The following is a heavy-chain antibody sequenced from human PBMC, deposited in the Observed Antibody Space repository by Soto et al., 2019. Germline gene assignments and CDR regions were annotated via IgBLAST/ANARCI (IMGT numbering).Heavy chain of an antibody. CDR2: IIPIFGTA. V-gene: IGHV1-69*01. CDR3: ARGRQHDYSNYVMHY. D-gene: IGHD4-4*01. J-gene: IGHJ4*02. Sequence: QVQLVQSGAELKQPGASVKVSCKASGGTFSSYAISWVRQAPGQGLEWMGGIIPIFGTANYAQKFQGSVTINADESTSTSYMELSSLRAKDTAVYYCARGRQHDYSNYVMHYWGQGSLVTVSS. CDR1: GGTFSSYA.